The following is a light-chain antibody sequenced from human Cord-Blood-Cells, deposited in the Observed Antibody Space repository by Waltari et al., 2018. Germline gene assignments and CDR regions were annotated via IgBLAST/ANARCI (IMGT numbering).Light chain of an antibody. CDR3: MIWPSNAYWV. J-gene: IGLJ3*02. Sequence: QPVLTQPPSSSASPGESARLTCTLPSDINVGSYNIYWYQQKPWSPPRYLLYYYSDADKGQGSEVPSRFSGSKDASANTGILLISGLQSEDEADYYCMIWPSNAYWVFGGGTKLTVL. CDR2: YYSDADK. CDR1: SDINVGSYN. V-gene: IGLV5-37*01.